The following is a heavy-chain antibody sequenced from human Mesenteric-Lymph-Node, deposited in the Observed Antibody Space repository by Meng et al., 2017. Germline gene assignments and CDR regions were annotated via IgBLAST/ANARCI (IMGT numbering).Heavy chain of an antibody. CDR3: ARVARYCSSGSCYSNRRYYFDY. D-gene: IGHD2-15*01. CDR1: GGSISSSSYY. Sequence: SETLSLTCTVLGGSISSSSYYWGWIRQPPGRGLEWIGRIYYSGSTYYNPSLKSRVTISVDMSKNQFSLKLSSVTAADTTVDYCARVARYCSSGSCYSNRRYYFDYWGQGTLVTVSS. V-gene: IGHV4-39*07. J-gene: IGHJ4*02. CDR2: IYYSGST.